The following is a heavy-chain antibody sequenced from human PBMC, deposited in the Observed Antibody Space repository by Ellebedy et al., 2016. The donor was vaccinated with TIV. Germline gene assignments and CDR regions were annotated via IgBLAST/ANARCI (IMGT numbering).Heavy chain of an antibody. CDR3: ARGRRNHDSDGYYLDP. CDR1: GESFSGYY. V-gene: IGHV4-34*01. D-gene: IGHD3-22*01. Sequence: SETLSLXCAVYGESFSGYYWSWIRQAPGRGLEWLGEMNHSGSTNYNPPLKSRVTISVDTSKNQFSLRLTSVTAADMAVYYCARGRRNHDSDGYYLDPWGQGTLVTVSS. CDR2: MNHSGST. J-gene: IGHJ5*02.